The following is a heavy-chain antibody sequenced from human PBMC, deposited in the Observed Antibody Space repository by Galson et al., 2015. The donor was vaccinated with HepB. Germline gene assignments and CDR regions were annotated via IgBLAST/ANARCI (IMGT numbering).Heavy chain of an antibody. CDR3: ARRCATKVTMVRGAIGGYYYYMDV. CDR1: GLTFSSYW. D-gene: IGHD3-10*01. Sequence: SLRLSCAASGLTFSSYWMSWVRQAPGKGLEWVANIKQDGSEKYHVDSVKGRFTISRDNAKNSLYLQMNSLRAEDTAVYYCARRCATKVTMVRGAIGGYYYYMDVWGKGTTVTVSS. CDR2: IKQDGSEK. V-gene: IGHV3-7*03. J-gene: IGHJ6*03.